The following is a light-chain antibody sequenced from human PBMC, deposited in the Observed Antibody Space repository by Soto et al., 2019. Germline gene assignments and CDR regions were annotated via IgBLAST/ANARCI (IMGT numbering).Light chain of an antibody. Sequence: ELVMTQSPATLSVSPGERATLSCRASQSVTSNLAWYQQKPGQAPRLLLYDASTRATGIPARFSGSGSGTEFTLTISSLQSEDFAVYYCQQYNNWPRTFGQGTKVELK. CDR3: QQYNNWPRT. V-gene: IGKV3-15*01. CDR2: DAS. CDR1: QSVTSN. J-gene: IGKJ1*01.